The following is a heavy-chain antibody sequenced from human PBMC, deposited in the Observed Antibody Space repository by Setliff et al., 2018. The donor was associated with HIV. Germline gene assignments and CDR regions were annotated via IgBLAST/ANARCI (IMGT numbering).Heavy chain of an antibody. CDR2: IYYSGST. V-gene: IGHV4-38-2*01. J-gene: IGHJ2*01. CDR1: GFSVSSRYY. CDR3: ARGGELLHDPFYWYFDL. D-gene: IGHD1-26*01. Sequence: SETLSLTCDVSGFSVSSRYYWGWIRQSPGKGLEWIGYIYYSGSTYYNPSLKSRVIMSVDTSKNQFSLKLSSVTAADTAVYYCARGGELLHDPFYWYFDLWGRGTLVTVSS.